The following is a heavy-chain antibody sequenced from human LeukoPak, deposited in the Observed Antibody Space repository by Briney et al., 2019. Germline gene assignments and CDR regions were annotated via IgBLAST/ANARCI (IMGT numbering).Heavy chain of an antibody. D-gene: IGHD2-8*01. J-gene: IGHJ5*02. CDR2: IYHSGST. V-gene: IGHV4-38-2*02. Sequence: PSVTLSLTCTVSGYPISSGYYWGSIRQPPGKGLEGIGSIYHSGSTYYNPSLKSRVTISVDTSKNQFSLKLSSVTAADTAVYYCARDLSMADLGWFDPWGQGTLVIVSS. CDR1: GYPISSGYY. CDR3: ARDLSMADLGWFDP.